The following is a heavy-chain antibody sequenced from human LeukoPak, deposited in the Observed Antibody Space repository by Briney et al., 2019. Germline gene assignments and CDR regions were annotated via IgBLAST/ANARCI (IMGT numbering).Heavy chain of an antibody. CDR3: ARSGWLGVVYYYYYMDV. V-gene: IGHV4-39*02. CDR1: GDSISLSFYY. CDR2: VYYSGTT. J-gene: IGHJ6*03. D-gene: IGHD6-19*01. Sequence: PSETLSLTCSVSGDSISLSFYYWGWIRQPPGKALEWIGSVYYSGTTSYNPSLKSRVTISVDMSKNHFSLRLRSVTAADTAVYYCARSGWLGVVYYYYYMDVWGKGTTVTISS.